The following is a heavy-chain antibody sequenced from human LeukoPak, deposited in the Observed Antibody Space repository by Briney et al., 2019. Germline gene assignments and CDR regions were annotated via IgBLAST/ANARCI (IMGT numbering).Heavy chain of an antibody. Sequence: VASVKVSCKASGYTFTGYYMHWVRQAPGQGLEWMGWINPNSGGTNYAQKFQGRVTMTRDTSISTAYMELSRLRSDDTAVYYCARDIAVAGTVFDYWGQGTLVTVSS. CDR2: INPNSGGT. CDR1: GYTFTGYY. D-gene: IGHD6-19*01. V-gene: IGHV1-2*02. CDR3: ARDIAVAGTVFDY. J-gene: IGHJ4*02.